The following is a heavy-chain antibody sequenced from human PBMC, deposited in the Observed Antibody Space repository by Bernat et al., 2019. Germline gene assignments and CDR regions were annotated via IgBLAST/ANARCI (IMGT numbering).Heavy chain of an antibody. V-gene: IGHV3-21*01. CDR2: ISSSSSYI. D-gene: IGHD3-16*02. CDR3: ASYSYDYVWGSYPDNWFDP. J-gene: IGHJ5*02. Sequence: EVQLVESGGGLVKPGGSLRLSCAASGFTFSSYSMNWVRQAPGKGLEWVSSISSSSSYIYSADSVKGRFTISRDNAKNSLYLQMNSLRAEDTAVYYCASYSYDYVWGSYPDNWFDPWGQGTLVTVSS. CDR1: GFTFSSYS.